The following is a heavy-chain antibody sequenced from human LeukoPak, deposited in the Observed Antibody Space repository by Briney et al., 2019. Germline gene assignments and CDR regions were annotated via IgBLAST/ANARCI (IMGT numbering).Heavy chain of an antibody. Sequence: GASVKVSCKASGYTFTSYDINWVRQATGQGLEWMGWMNPNSGNTGYAQKFQGRVTMTTDTSTSTAYMELRSLRSDDTAVYYCARLLDTAMVTSYWFDPWGQGTLVTVSS. CDR3: ARLLDTAMVTSYWFDP. V-gene: IGHV1-8*01. J-gene: IGHJ5*02. CDR2: MNPNSGNT. D-gene: IGHD5-18*01. CDR1: GYTFTSYD.